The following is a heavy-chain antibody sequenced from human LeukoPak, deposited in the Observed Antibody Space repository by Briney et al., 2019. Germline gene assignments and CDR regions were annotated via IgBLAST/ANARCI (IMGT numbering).Heavy chain of an antibody. CDR2: IGRGTSGT. CDR1: GFTFSAYS. CDR3: AREHSYIYGSQYFDL. V-gene: IGHV3-48*01. J-gene: IGHJ2*01. D-gene: IGHD5-18*01. Sequence: GGSLRLSCAASGFTFSAYSTNWVRQAPGKGPEWLSYIGRGTSGTHYADSVQGRFTISRDDDKNSLYLQMYSLRVEDTAIYYCAREHSYIYGSQYFDLWGRGALVTVSS.